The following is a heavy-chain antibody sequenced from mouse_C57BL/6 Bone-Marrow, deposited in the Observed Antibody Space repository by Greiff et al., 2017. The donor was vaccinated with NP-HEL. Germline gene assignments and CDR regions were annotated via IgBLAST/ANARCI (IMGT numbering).Heavy chain of an antibody. Sequence: VQRVESGAELARPGASVKLSCKASGYTFTSYGISWVKQRTGQGLEWIGEIYPRSGNTYYNEKFKGKATLTADKSSSTAYMELRSLTSEDSAVYFCSMWLRAMDYWGQGTSVTVSS. CDR1: GYTFTSYG. CDR2: IYPRSGNT. V-gene: IGHV1-81*01. D-gene: IGHD1-1*01. J-gene: IGHJ4*01. CDR3: SMWLRAMDY.